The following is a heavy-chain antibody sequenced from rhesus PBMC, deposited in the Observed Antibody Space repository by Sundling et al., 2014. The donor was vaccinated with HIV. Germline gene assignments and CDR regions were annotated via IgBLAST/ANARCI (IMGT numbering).Heavy chain of an antibody. D-gene: IGHD3-28*01. J-gene: IGHJ2*01. V-gene: IGHV4S10*01. CDR1: GASISDTYR. CDR2: IHGSPTST. Sequence: QVQLQESGPGVVKPSETLSLTCTVSGASISDTYRWTWIRQSQGKGLEWIGYIHGSPTSTDYNPSFKSRVTISKDTSKNQFSLKLSSVTAADTAIYYCARASYDRGYSTVWYFDVWGPGTPIIISS. CDR3: ARASYDRGYSTVWYFDV.